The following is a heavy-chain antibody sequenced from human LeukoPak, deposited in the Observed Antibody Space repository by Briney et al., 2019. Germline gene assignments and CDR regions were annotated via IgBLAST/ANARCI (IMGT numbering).Heavy chain of an antibody. Sequence: SETLSLTCTVSGGSISNSSSFWDWIRQPPGKGLEWIGTIYYSWTPYYNPARKSRVTISVDTSKNQFSQKLRSVTAADTAVYYCARLGGSYLSFGYWGQGTLVTVSS. CDR1: GGSISNSSSF. D-gene: IGHD1-26*01. CDR2: IYYSWTP. J-gene: IGHJ4*02. V-gene: IGHV4-39*01. CDR3: ARLGGSYLSFGY.